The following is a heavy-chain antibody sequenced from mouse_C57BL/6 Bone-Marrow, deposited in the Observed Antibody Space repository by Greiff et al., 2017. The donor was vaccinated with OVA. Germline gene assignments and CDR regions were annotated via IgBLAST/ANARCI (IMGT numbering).Heavy chain of an antibody. J-gene: IGHJ3*01. CDR2: IDPSDSYT. CDR3: ARKHYSNYEGFAD. D-gene: IGHD2-5*01. Sequence: VQLQQPGAELVMPGASVKLSCKASGYTFTSYWMHWVKQRPGQGLEWIGEIDPSDSYTNYNQQFKGKSTLTVDKSSSTAYMQLSSLTSEDSAVYYCARKHYSNYEGFADWGQGTLVTVSA. CDR1: GYTFTSYW. V-gene: IGHV1-69*01.